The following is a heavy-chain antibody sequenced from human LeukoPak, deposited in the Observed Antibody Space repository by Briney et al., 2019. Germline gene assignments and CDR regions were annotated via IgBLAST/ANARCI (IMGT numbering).Heavy chain of an antibody. Sequence: NPSGTLSLTCAVSGVSISSSNWWSWVRQPPGKGLEWIGEIYHSGSTNYNPSLKSRVTISVDKSKMQFSLKLSSVTAADTAVYNCARASINMSRGAPLYMDVWGKGTTVTVSS. J-gene: IGHJ6*03. CDR3: ARASINMSRGAPLYMDV. D-gene: IGHD3-10*01. CDR1: GVSISSSNW. CDR2: IYHSGST. V-gene: IGHV4-4*02.